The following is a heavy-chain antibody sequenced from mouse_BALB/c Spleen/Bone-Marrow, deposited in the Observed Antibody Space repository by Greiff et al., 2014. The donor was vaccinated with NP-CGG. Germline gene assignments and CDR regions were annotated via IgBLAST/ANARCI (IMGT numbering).Heavy chain of an antibody. D-gene: IGHD3-1*01. V-gene: IGHV1S81*02. CDR1: GYTFTSYY. Sequence: VQLQQSGAALVKPGASVKLSCKASGYTFTSYYMYWVKQRPGQGLEWIGGINPSNGGTNFNEKFKSKATLTVDKSSSTAYMQLSSRTSEDSAVYYCTRGLRAWFAYWGQGTLVTVSA. CDR3: TRGLRAWFAY. J-gene: IGHJ3*01. CDR2: INPSNGGT.